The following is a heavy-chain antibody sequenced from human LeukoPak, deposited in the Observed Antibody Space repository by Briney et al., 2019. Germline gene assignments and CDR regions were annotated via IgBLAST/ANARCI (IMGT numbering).Heavy chain of an antibody. V-gene: IGHV4-31*03. CDR1: GCSISSYGFY. CDR3: ARSLRGYSYGLFDY. CDR2: IYYSGSS. Sequence: SQTLSLTCTVSGCSISSYGFYWIWIRQHPGKGLEWIGYIYYSGSSYYNPSLNSRVTISEDTSKNQFSLKLSSVTAADTAVYYCARSLRGYSYGLFDYWGQGTLVTVSS. J-gene: IGHJ4*02. D-gene: IGHD5-18*01.